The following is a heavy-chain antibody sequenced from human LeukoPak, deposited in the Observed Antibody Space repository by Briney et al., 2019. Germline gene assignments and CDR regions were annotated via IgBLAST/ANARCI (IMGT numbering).Heavy chain of an antibody. CDR2: IYHSGST. D-gene: IGHD5-18*01. CDR1: GGSISSGDYY. CDR3: ARGLEYSYGYDNWFDP. V-gene: IGHV4-4*02. Sequence: SETLSLTCTVSGGSISSGDYYWSWVRQPPGKGLEWIGEIYHSGSTNYNPSLKGRVTISVDKSKNQFSLKLSSVTAADTAVYYCARGLEYSYGYDNWFDPWGQGTLVTVSS. J-gene: IGHJ5*02.